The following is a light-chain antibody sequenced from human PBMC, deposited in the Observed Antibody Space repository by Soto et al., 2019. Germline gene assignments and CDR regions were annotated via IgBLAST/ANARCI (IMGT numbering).Light chain of an antibody. CDR2: DTS. V-gene: IGKV3-15*01. CDR1: QSVSSN. Sequence: EVVMTQYPATLSVSPGERASLSCRASQSVSSNLAWYQQRPGQAPRLLIYDTSTRATGIPARFSGSGSGTEFTLTITSLQSEDFAVYYCQQYNDWPTWTFGQGTNVDIK. J-gene: IGKJ1*01. CDR3: QQYNDWPTWT.